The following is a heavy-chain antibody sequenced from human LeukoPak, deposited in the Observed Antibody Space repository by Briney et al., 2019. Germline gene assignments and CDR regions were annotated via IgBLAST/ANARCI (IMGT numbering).Heavy chain of an antibody. J-gene: IGHJ4*02. D-gene: IGHD3-16*02. CDR1: GYTFTGYY. CDR2: INPNSGGT. Sequence: ASVNVSCKASGYTFTGYYMHWVRQAPGQGLEWMGWINPNSGGTNYAQKFQGWVTMTRDTSISTAYMELSRLRSDDTAVHYCARVVATDYDYVWGSYRFDYWGQGTLVTVSS. V-gene: IGHV1-2*04. CDR3: ARVVATDYDYVWGSYRFDY.